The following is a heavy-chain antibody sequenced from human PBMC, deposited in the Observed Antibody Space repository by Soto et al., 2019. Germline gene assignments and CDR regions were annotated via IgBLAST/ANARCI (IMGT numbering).Heavy chain of an antibody. CDR3: ASLSIAARPRWYYGMDV. CDR1: GGSISSGGYY. V-gene: IGHV4-31*03. Sequence: PSETLSLTCTVSGGSISSGGYYWSWIRQHPGKGLEWIGYIYYSGCTYYNPSLKSRVTISVDTSKNQFSLKLSSVTAADTAVYYCASLSIAARPRWYYGMDVWGQGTTVTVSS. D-gene: IGHD6-6*01. CDR2: IYYSGCT. J-gene: IGHJ6*02.